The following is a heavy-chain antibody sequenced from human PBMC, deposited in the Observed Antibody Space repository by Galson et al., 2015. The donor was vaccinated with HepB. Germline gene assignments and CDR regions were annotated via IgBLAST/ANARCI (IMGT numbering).Heavy chain of an antibody. CDR3: ARGLGTSRGGFYFDY. V-gene: IGHV1-46*01. CDR1: GYIFTSYY. Sequence: SVKVSCKASGYIFTSYYIHWVRQAPGQGLEWMGIIYPSGGSTIYAQDFQGRIAMTRDTSTSTAYMELSSLRSADTAVYYCARGLGTSRGGFYFDYWGRGTLVTVSS. J-gene: IGHJ4*02. CDR2: IYPSGGST. D-gene: IGHD3-10*01.